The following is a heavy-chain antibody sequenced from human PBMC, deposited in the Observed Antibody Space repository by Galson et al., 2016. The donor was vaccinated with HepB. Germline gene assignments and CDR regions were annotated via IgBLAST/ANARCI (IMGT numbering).Heavy chain of an antibody. D-gene: IGHD6-19*01. CDR3: ASLFSAAVAGYWYFDL. V-gene: IGHV3-30*04. Sequence: SLRLSCAASGFTLNIYTMYWVRQAPGKGLEWVAVISYDGKKKYIADSLKGRFTISRDNAKNSLYLQMNSLRAEDTAVYYCASLFSAAVAGYWYFDLWGRGTLVTVSS. CDR1: GFTLNIYT. CDR2: ISYDGKKK. J-gene: IGHJ2*01.